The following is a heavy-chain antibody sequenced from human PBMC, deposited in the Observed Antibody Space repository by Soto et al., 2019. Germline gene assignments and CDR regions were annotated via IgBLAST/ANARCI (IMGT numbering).Heavy chain of an antibody. J-gene: IGHJ6*02. Sequence: PSETLSLTCAVYGGSFSGYYWSWIRQPPGKGLEWIGEINHSGSTNYNPSLKSRVTISVDTSKNQFSLKLSSVTAADTSLYYCAACRGYCMHVWGQGTTVSVSS. CDR2: INHSGST. CDR3: AACRGYCMHV. V-gene: IGHV4-34*01. D-gene: IGHD3-16*01. CDR1: GGSFSGYY.